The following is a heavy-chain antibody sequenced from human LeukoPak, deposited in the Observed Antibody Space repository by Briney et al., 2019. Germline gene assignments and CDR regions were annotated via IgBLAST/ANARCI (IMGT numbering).Heavy chain of an antibody. CDR3: ARVRVAVAGPLDY. J-gene: IGHJ4*02. Sequence: PGRSLRLSCAASGFTFSSYAMHWVRQAPGKGLEWVAVISYDGSNKYYADSVKGRFTISRDNSKNTLYLQMNSLRAEDTAVYYCARVRVAVAGPLDYWGQGTLVTVSS. CDR1: GFTFSSYA. V-gene: IGHV3-30*04. CDR2: ISYDGSNK. D-gene: IGHD6-19*01.